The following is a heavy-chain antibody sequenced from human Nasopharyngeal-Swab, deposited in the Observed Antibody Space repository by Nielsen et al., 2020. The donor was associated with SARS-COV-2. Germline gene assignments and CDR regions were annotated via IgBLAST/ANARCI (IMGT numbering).Heavy chain of an antibody. V-gene: IGHV3-30*03. CDR1: GFTFNSHG. D-gene: IGHD5-12*01. Sequence: GGSLRLSCAASGFTFNSHGMHWVRQAPGKGLEWVAVISFDGSKKYYADHVKGRFTISRDSSKNTLYLQMNSLRAEDTAVYYCARDTSVDIVLLYYGMDVWGQGTTVTVSS. CDR2: ISFDGSKK. J-gene: IGHJ6*02. CDR3: ARDTSVDIVLLYYGMDV.